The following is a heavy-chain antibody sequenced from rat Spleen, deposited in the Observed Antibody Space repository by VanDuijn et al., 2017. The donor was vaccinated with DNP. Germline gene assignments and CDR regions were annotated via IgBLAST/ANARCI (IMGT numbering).Heavy chain of an antibody. CDR3: TSPVPSGHYVMDA. J-gene: IGHJ4*01. CDR2: SSPSGSRT. Sequence: EVQLVESGGDLVQPGRSLILSCAASGFTFSNYYMAWVRQAPKKGLEWVAASSPSGSRTYYADSVKGRFTISRDNAKNSLYLQMDSLRSEDTATYYCTSPVPSGHYVMDAWGQGTSVTVSS. D-gene: IGHD4-3*01. V-gene: IGHV5-27*01. CDR1: GFTFSNYY.